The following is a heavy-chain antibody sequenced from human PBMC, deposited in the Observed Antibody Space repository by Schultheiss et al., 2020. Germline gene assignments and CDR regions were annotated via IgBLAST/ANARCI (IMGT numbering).Heavy chain of an antibody. J-gene: IGHJ5*02. CDR2: MHSTGST. CDR1: GDSISSYY. Sequence: SETLSLTCTVSGDSISSYYWSWIRQPPGKGLECIGYMHSTGSTNYNPSLKSRVTMSLDTSKNQFSLKLNSVTAADTAVYYCARDSGNWFDPWGQGTLVTVSS. CDR3: ARDSGNWFDP. V-gene: IGHV4-4*08.